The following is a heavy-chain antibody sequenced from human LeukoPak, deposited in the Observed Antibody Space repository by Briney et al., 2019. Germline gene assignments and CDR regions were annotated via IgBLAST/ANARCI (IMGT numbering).Heavy chain of an antibody. D-gene: IGHD3-10*01. Sequence: GGSLRLSCAASGFTVSSNYMNWVRQAPGKGLEWVSSISSSSSYIYYADSVKGRFTISRDNAKNSLYLQMNSLRAEDTAVYYCAREYYYGSGSYTNGMDVWGQGTTVTVSS. V-gene: IGHV3-21*01. CDR2: ISSSSSYI. J-gene: IGHJ6*02. CDR3: AREYYYGSGSYTNGMDV. CDR1: GFTVSSNY.